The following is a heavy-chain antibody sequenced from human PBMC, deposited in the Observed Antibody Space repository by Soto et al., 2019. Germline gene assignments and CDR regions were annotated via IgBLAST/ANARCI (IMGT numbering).Heavy chain of an antibody. V-gene: IGHV1-69*13. CDR3: ARGNIVATIDYYYGMDV. Sequence: SVKVSCKASGYTFSSYAISWVRQAPGQGLEWMGGIIPIFGTANYAQKFQGRVTITADESTSTAYMELSSLRSEDTAVYYCARGNIVATIDYYYGMDVWGQGTTVTVSS. CDR1: GYTFSSYA. J-gene: IGHJ6*02. CDR2: IIPIFGTA. D-gene: IGHD5-12*01.